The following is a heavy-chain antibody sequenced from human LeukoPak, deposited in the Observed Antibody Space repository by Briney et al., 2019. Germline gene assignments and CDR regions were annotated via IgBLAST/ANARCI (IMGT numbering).Heavy chain of an antibody. CDR1: GGTFSSYA. D-gene: IGHD4-17*01. V-gene: IGHV1-69*04. J-gene: IGHJ4*02. CDR2: IIPILGIA. Sequence: SVKVSCKASGGTFSSYAISWVRQAPGQGLEWMGRIIPILGIANYAQKFQGRVTITADKSTSTAYMELSSLRSEDTAVYYCARESDYGDYSYYFDYWGQGILVTVSS. CDR3: ARESDYGDYSYYFDY.